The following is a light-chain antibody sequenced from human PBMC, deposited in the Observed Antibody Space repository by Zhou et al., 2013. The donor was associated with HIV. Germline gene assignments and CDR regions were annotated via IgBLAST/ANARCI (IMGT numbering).Light chain of an antibody. V-gene: IGKV3-20*01. Sequence: EIVLTQSPDTLSLSPGERATLSCRASQSVSSYLAWYQQKPGQAPRLLVFDASNRATGIPAKFSGSGSGTDFALTISRLEPEDFAVYYCQQYDSSIPTFGQGTKVEIK. CDR2: DAS. J-gene: IGKJ1*01. CDR3: QQYDSSIPT. CDR1: QSVSSY.